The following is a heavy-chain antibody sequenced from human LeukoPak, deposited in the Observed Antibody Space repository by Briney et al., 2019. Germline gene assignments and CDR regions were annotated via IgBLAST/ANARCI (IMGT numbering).Heavy chain of an antibody. D-gene: IGHD3-22*01. CDR1: RGTFSSYA. CDR2: IIPIFGTA. J-gene: IGHJ4*02. V-gene: IGHV1-69*13. Sequence: GASVKVSCKASRGTFSSYAISWVRQAPGQGLEWTGGIIPIFGTANYAQKFQGRVTITADESTSTAYMELSSLRSEDTAVYYCARVLYYDSSGYYYGRGYYFDYWGQGTLVTVSS. CDR3: ARVLYYDSSGYYYGRGYYFDY.